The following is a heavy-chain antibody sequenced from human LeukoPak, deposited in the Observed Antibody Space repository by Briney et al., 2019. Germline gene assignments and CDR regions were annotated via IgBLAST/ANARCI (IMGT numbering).Heavy chain of an antibody. D-gene: IGHD3-16*01. CDR3: GRDGVGGWAFDI. CDR2: ISENGGRT. CDR1: GFTLSSYW. Sequence: GGSLRLSCAASGFTLSSYWMHWVRQAPGKGLEYVSAISENGGRTYYANSVKGRFTNSRDNSKNTLYLQMDSLRAEDMAVYYCGRDGVGGWAFDIGAKGQWSPSLQ. V-gene: IGHV3-64*01. J-gene: IGHJ3*02.